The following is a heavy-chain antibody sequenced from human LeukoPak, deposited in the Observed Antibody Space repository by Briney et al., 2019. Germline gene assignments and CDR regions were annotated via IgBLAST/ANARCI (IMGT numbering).Heavy chain of an antibody. Sequence: SQTLSLTCAISGDSVSSNSAAWNWIRQSPSRGLEWLGRTYYRSKWYNDYAVSVKSRITINPDTSKNQFSLQLNSVTPEDTAVYYCARGSSLSPYSYYYYYGMDVWGQGTTVTVSS. CDR3: ARGSSLSPYSYYYYYGMDV. CDR2: TYYRSKWYN. D-gene: IGHD6-6*01. CDR1: GDSVSSNSAA. J-gene: IGHJ6*02. V-gene: IGHV6-1*01.